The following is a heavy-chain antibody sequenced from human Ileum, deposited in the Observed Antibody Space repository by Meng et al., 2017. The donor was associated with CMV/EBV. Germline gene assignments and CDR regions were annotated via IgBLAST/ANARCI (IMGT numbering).Heavy chain of an antibody. V-gene: IGHV1-69*10. CDR3: ARSEYTYGSSYFYDGMDV. CDR2: VIPILDIS. Sequence: VKVSCKASGGTFTNYAISWVRQAPGQGLEWMGGVIPILDISNYAQKFQGRVTITADKSASTAYMDLSSLRSEDTAVYYCARSEYTYGSSYFYDGMDVWGQGTTVTVSS. J-gene: IGHJ6*02. D-gene: IGHD3-10*01. CDR1: GGTFTNYA.